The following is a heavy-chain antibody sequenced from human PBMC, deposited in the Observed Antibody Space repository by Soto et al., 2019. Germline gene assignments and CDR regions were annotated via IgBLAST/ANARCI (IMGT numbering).Heavy chain of an antibody. CDR1: GGSISSGDYY. D-gene: IGHD2-2*01. CDR2: IYYSGST. Sequence: SETLSLTCTVSGGSISSGDYYWSWIRQPPGKGLEWFGYIYYSGSTYYNPSLKSRVTISVDTSKNQFSLKLSSVTAADTAIYYCARGVVSAPDVFDIWGQGTMVTVSS. J-gene: IGHJ3*02. CDR3: ARGVVSAPDVFDI. V-gene: IGHV4-61*08.